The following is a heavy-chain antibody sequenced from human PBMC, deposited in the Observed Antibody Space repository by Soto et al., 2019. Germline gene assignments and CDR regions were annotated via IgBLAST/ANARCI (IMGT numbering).Heavy chain of an antibody. J-gene: IGHJ4*02. CDR3: AREPYLPKARNDF. CDR2: IFHSGTT. CDR1: GDSISSADYF. V-gene: IGHV4-30-4*01. Sequence: SETLSLTCSVSGDSISSADYFWTWIRQSPGKGLEWMGYIFHSGTTYHNPSLKGRLLISIENSKNQFSLRLTSVTAADSAVYFCAREPYLPKARNDFRGPGTLVTVSS.